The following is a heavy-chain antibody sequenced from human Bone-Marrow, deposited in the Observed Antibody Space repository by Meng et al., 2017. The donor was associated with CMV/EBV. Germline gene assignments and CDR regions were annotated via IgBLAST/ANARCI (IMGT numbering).Heavy chain of an antibody. CDR3: AGDGGSYYGFGSDYYYYYYGMYV. J-gene: IGHJ6*02. V-gene: IGHV3-21*04. CDR1: GFTFSSYS. CDR2: ISSSSSYI. Sequence: GESLKISCAASGFTFSSYSMNWVRQAPGKGLEWVSSISSSSSYIYYADSVKGRFTISRDNAKNSLYLQMNSLRAEDTAVYYCAGDGGSYYGFGSDYYYYYYGMYVCGQGTTVTVSS. D-gene: IGHD3-10*01.